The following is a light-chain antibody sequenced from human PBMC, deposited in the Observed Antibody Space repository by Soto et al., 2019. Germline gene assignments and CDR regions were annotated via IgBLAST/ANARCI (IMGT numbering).Light chain of an antibody. V-gene: IGKV1-5*01. CDR1: QSISSW. Sequence: DIQISQSPSTLSGSVGDRVTITCRASQSISSWLAWYQQKPGKAPKLLIYDASTLERGVPSRFSGTGSGTEFTLTIDSLQPDDFATYYCQQYHTSSITFGQGTRLEI. CDR3: QQYHTSSIT. J-gene: IGKJ5*01. CDR2: DAS.